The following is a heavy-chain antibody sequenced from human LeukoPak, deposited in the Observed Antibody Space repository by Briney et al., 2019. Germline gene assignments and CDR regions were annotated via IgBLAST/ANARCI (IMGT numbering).Heavy chain of an antibody. J-gene: IGHJ6*02. CDR2: ISWNSGKI. D-gene: IGHD2-2*01. V-gene: IGHV3-9*01. CDR1: GFTFDDYA. Sequence: GGSLRLSCATSGFTFDDYAMHWVRQAPGKGLEWVSGISWNSGKIGYADSVKGRFTISRDNAKNSLSLQMNSLRAEDTALYYCAKDRGYQLLFMDVWGQGTTVTVSS. CDR3: AKDRGYQLLFMDV.